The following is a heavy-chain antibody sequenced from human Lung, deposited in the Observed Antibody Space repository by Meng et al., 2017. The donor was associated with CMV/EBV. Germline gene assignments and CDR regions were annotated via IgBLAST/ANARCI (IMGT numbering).Heavy chain of an antibody. J-gene: IGHJ4*02. CDR1: GFTFSTYD. CDR3: ARARSPTHFDY. Sequence: SCTASGFTFSTYDFHLVRQPTGKGLEWVSSIGTVGDTYSIGSVKGRFIISREDAKNSVYLQMNGLRDGDTGLYYCARARSPTHFDYWGQAALVTVSS. V-gene: IGHV3-13*01. CDR2: IGTVGDT.